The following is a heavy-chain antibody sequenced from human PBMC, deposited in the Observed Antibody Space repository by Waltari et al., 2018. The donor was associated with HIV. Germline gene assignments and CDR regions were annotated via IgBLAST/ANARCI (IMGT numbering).Heavy chain of an antibody. CDR2: ISAYNGNT. CDR1: GYTFTSYG. J-gene: IGHJ5*02. D-gene: IGHD2-2*02. V-gene: IGHV1-18*01. CDR3: ARVDYCSSTSCYTPGANWFDP. Sequence: QVQLVQSGAEVKKPGASVKVSCKASGYTFTSYGISWVRQAPGQGIEWMGWISAYNGNTNYAQKLQGRVTMTTDTSTSTAYMELRSLRSDDTAVYYCARVDYCSSTSCYTPGANWFDPWGQGTLVTVSS.